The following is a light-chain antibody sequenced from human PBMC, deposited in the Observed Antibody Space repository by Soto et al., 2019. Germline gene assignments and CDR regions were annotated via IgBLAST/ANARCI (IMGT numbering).Light chain of an antibody. CDR3: QQYNDWWT. V-gene: IGKV3-15*01. J-gene: IGKJ1*01. CDR2: GAS. CDR1: QSVSNN. Sequence: EIVMTQSPDTLSVSPGERATLSCRASQSVSNNLAWYHQKPGQAPRLLIFGASTRATGIPARFSGSGSGTEFTLTISSLQSEDFEVYYCQQYNDWWTFGQGTKVEIK.